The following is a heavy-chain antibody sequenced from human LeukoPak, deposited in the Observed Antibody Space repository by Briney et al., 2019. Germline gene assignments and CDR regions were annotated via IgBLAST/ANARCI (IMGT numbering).Heavy chain of an antibody. CDR3: ARDQRGPDY. V-gene: IGHV3-30-3*01. Sequence: GGSLRLSCAASGFTFSNYAMHWVRQAPGKGLEWVAVISYDGNKKYYTDSVKGRFTISRDNSKNTLYLQMNSLRAEDTAVYYCARDQRGPDYWGQGTLVTVSS. J-gene: IGHJ4*02. CDR1: GFTFSNYA. CDR2: ISYDGNKK.